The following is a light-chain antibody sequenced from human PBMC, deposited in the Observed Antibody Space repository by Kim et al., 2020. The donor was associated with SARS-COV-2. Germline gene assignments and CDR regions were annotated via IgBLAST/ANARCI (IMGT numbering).Light chain of an antibody. Sequence: EIVMTQSPATLSVSPGERVTLSCRASRSVSSSLAWYQQKPGQAPRLLIHDASTRATGIPARFSGSGSGTEFTLTISSLQSEDCAVYYWQQYKDWPPYTFGQGTKLEI. CDR2: DAS. CDR1: RSVSSS. J-gene: IGKJ2*01. CDR3: QQYKDWPPYT. V-gene: IGKV3-15*01.